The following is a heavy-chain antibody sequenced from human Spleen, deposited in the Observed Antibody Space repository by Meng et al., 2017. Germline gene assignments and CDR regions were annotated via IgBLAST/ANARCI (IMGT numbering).Heavy chain of an antibody. D-gene: IGHD2-15*01. J-gene: IGHJ6*02. CDR2: IWYDGSNK. Sequence: LSLTCAASGFTFSSYGMHWVRQAPGKGLEWVAVIWYDGSNKYYADSVKGRFTISRDNAKNSLYLQMNSLRAEDTAVYYCARDKDRDYCSGGSCYSGDYYYGMDVWGQGTTVTVSS. CDR1: GFTFSSYG. CDR3: ARDKDRDYCSGGSCYSGDYYYGMDV. V-gene: IGHV3-33*01.